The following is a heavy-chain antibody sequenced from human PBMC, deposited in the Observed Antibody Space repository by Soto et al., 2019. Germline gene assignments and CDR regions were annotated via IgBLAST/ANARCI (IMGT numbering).Heavy chain of an antibody. Sequence: PGGSLRLSCADSGFTFSNYWMHWVRQAPGKGLVGVSRINTDGSWTDYADSVKGRFTISRDNAKNTLYLRMNSLRAEDTAVYYCARPRGTGSSAFDVWGQGTMVTVSS. CDR1: GFTFSNYW. D-gene: IGHD1-1*01. J-gene: IGHJ3*01. V-gene: IGHV3-74*01. CDR3: ARPRGTGSSAFDV. CDR2: INTDGSWT.